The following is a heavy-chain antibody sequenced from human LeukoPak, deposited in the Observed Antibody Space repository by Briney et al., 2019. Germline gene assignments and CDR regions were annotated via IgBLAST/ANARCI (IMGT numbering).Heavy chain of an antibody. CDR1: GYTFTSYY. CDR3: ARAVSGWYYWFDP. CDR2: ISAYNGNT. Sequence: GASVKVSCKASGYTFTSYYMHWVRQAPGQGLEWMGWISAYNGNTNYAQKLQGRVTMTTDTSTSTAYMELRSLRSDDTAVYYCARAVSGWYYWFDPWGQGTLVTVSS. V-gene: IGHV1-18*04. J-gene: IGHJ5*02. D-gene: IGHD6-19*01.